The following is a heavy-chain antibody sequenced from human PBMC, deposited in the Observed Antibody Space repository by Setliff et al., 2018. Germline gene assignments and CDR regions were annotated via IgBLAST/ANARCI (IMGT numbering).Heavy chain of an antibody. CDR3: ARPSAGWSKPFDV. CDR1: GYSFSISW. D-gene: IGHD6-19*01. J-gene: IGHJ3*01. V-gene: IGHV5-51*01. Sequence: GESLKISCKDSGYSFSISWIGWVRQLPGKGLDWMGLIWPGDSLIKYSPSFQGQVTISADKSISTAHLQWSSLKASDTAIYYCARPSAGWSKPFDVWGQGTMVTVPS. CDR2: IWPGDSLI.